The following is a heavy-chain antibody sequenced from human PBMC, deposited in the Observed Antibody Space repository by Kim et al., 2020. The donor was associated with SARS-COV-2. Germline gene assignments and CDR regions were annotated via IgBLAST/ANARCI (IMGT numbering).Heavy chain of an antibody. CDR2: ISDYGSNT. CDR1: GFTFDTYV. V-gene: IGHV3-23*01. CDR3: AKNDHWSGGN. D-gene: IGHD2-8*02. Sequence: GGSLRLSCAASGFTFDTYVMSWVRQAPGKGLEWVSTISDYGSNTKYADSVKGRFTISRDNSKNTLFLQMNGLRVEDTAVYYCAKNDHWSGGNWGQGTLVIVSS. J-gene: IGHJ4*02.